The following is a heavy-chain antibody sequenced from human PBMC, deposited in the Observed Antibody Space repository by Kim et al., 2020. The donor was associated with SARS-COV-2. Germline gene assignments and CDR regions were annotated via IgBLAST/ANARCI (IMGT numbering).Heavy chain of an antibody. CDR2: SRTL. CDR3: ANLYGMDV. V-gene: IGHV3-48*01. J-gene: IGHJ6*02. Sequence: SRTLSYADSVTGRFTISRDNAKNSLYLQMNSLRAEDTAVYYCANLYGMDVWGQGTTVTVSS.